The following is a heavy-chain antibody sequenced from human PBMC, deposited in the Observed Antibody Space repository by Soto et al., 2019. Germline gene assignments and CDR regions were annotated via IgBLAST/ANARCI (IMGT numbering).Heavy chain of an antibody. Sequence: PGGSLRLSCAASGFTFSSYAMSWVRQAPGKGLEWVSAISGSGGSTYYADSVKGRFTISRDNSKNTLYLQMNSLRAEDTAVYYCAKSTVTTGYYYYGMDVWGQGTTVTVS. CDR1: GFTFSSYA. V-gene: IGHV3-23*01. J-gene: IGHJ6*02. CDR3: AKSTVTTGYYYYGMDV. CDR2: ISGSGGST. D-gene: IGHD4-17*01.